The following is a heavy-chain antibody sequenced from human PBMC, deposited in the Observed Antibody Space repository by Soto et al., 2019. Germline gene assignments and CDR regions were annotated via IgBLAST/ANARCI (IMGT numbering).Heavy chain of an antibody. D-gene: IGHD1-26*01. V-gene: IGHV3-30*12. J-gene: IGHJ3*02. CDR2: IPNDGSYQ. CDR3: AIEKVGAASVHVFDI. CDR1: GFTFRNHG. Sequence: GGSLRLSCAASGFTFRNHGMHWVRQAPGKGLKWVAVIPNDGSYQYYAESVKGRFTISRDNANNSLFLQMNSLTAEDTAVYYCAIEKVGAASVHVFDIWGQGTMVTVSS.